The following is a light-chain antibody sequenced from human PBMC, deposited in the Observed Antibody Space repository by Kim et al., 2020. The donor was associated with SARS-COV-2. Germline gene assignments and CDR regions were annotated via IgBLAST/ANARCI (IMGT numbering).Light chain of an antibody. V-gene: IGLV2-11*01. CDR1: SSDVGGYNY. J-gene: IGLJ1*01. CDR3: CSYAGSPPYV. CDR2: DVT. Sequence: QSALTQPRSVSGSPGQSVTISCTGTSSDVGGYNYVSWYQQHPGKAPKLMIYDVTKRPSGVPDRFSGSKSGNTASLTISGLQAEDEADYYCCSYAGSPPYVFGTGNKVTVL.